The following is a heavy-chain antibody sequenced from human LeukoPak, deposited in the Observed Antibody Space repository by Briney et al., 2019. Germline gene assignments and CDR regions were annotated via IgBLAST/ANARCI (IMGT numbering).Heavy chain of an antibody. J-gene: IGHJ3*02. CDR1: GFTVSSNY. Sequence: GGSLRLSCAASGFTVSSNYMSWVRQAPGKGLEWVSVIYSGGSTYYADSVKGRFTISRDNSKNTLYLQMNSLRAEDTAVYYCARTGKITIFGVVGARRRIHAFDIWGQGTMVTVSS. CDR3: ARTGKITIFGVVGARRRIHAFDI. D-gene: IGHD3-3*01. V-gene: IGHV3-53*01. CDR2: IYSGGST.